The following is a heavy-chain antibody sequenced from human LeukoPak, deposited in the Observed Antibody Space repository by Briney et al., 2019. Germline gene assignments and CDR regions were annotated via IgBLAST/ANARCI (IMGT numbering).Heavy chain of an antibody. CDR2: IYTSGST. CDR3: AVDSVRGVLGFDP. Sequence: SQTLSLTCTVSGGSISSGLYYWSWIRQPAGKGLEWIGRIYTSGSTNYNPSLKSRVTISVDTSKNQFSLKLSSVTAADTAVYYCAVDSVRGVLGFDPWGQGTWSPSPQ. J-gene: IGHJ5*02. CDR1: GGSISSGLYY. V-gene: IGHV4-61*02. D-gene: IGHD3-10*01.